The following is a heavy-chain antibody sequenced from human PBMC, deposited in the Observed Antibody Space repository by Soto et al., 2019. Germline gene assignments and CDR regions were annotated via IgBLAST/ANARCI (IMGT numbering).Heavy chain of an antibody. D-gene: IGHD6-6*01. CDR1: GYSFTNYW. CDR2: IYPGDSDT. Sequence: GESLKISCKGSGYSFTNYWIGWVRQVPGKGLEWMGIIYPGDSDTRHSPSFQGQVTISADKSVRTAYLQWSSPKASDTAMYYCARHGPKSSSVDVFDVWGQGTMVTVSS. CDR3: ARHGPKSSSVDVFDV. V-gene: IGHV5-51*01. J-gene: IGHJ3*01.